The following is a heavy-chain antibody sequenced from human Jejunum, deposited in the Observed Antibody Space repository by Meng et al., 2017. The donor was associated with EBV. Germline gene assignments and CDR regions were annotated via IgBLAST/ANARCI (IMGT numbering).Heavy chain of an antibody. Sequence: GSGPGLVKPSETLSLTGTVAGGSISSSSYYWGWIRQPPGKGLEWIGTYYNSGSTYYNPSLKSRVTISVDTSKNQFSLKLISVTAADTAAYYCARQGPSGRTFDYWGQGTLVTVSS. V-gene: IGHV4-39*01. CDR3: ARQGPSGRTFDY. D-gene: IGHD1-26*01. J-gene: IGHJ4*02. CDR1: GGSISSSSYY. CDR2: YYNSGST.